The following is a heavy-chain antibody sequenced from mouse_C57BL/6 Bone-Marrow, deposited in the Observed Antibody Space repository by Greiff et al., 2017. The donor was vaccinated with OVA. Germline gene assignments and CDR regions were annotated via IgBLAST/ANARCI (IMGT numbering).Heavy chain of an antibody. J-gene: IGHJ1*03. CDR3: ARDYGSSYWYFDV. CDR2: IWSDGST. CDR1: GFSLTSYG. D-gene: IGHD1-1*01. Sequence: QVQLKQSGPGLVAPSQSLSITCTVSGFSLTSYGVHWVRQPPGKGLEWLVVIWSDGSTTYNSALKSRLSISKDNSKSQVFLKMNSLQTDDTAMYYCARDYGSSYWYFDVWGTGTTVTVSS. V-gene: IGHV2-6*03.